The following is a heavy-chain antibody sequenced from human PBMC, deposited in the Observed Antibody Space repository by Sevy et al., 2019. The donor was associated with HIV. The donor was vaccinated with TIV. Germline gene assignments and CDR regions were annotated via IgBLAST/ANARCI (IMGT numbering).Heavy chain of an antibody. J-gene: IGHJ5*02. CDR3: ARDLGYCSSTSCYSWFDP. D-gene: IGHD2-2*01. Sequence: ASVKVSCKASGYTFTSYGISWVRQAPGQGLEWMGWISAYNGNTNYAQKHQGRVTMTTDTSTSTAYMELRSLRSDDTAVYYCARDLGYCSSTSCYSWFDPWGQGTLVTVSS. V-gene: IGHV1-18*01. CDR2: ISAYNGNT. CDR1: GYTFTSYG.